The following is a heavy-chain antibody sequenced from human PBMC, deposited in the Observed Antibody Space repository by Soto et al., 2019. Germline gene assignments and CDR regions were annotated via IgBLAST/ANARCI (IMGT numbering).Heavy chain of an antibody. CDR2: ISSDGNHK. CDR3: ARWEQPLFDY. D-gene: IGHD1-26*01. J-gene: IGHJ4*02. CDR1: GFTVSAYT. Sequence: QVQLVESGGGVVQPERSLRLSCAASGFTVSAYTMHWVRQAPGKGLEWVAVISSDGNHKYYTDSVKGRFTISRDTSTNTLYLQMNSLRAEDTAVYYCARWEQPLFDYWGQGTLVTVSS. V-gene: IGHV3-30-3*01.